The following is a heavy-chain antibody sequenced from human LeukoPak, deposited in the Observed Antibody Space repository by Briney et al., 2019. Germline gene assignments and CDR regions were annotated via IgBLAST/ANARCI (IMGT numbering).Heavy chain of an antibody. J-gene: IGHJ4*02. V-gene: IGHV3-33*01. Sequence: QPGGSLRLSCAASGFTFSSYGMHWVRQAPGKGLEWVAVIYYDGSNKYYADSVKGRFTISKDNSMNTLYLQMNSLRAEDTAVYYCARVFSSGWQTDYWGQGTLVTVSS. CDR2: IYYDGSNK. CDR1: GFTFSSYG. CDR3: ARVFSSGWQTDY. D-gene: IGHD6-19*01.